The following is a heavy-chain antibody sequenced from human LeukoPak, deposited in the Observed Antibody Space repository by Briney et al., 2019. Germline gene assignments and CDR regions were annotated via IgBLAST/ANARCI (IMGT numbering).Heavy chain of an antibody. D-gene: IGHD6-19*01. Sequence: GASVKVSCKASGGTFSSYAISWVRQAPGQGLEWMGGIIPIFGTANYAQKFQGRVTITADESTSTAYMELSSLRSEDTAVYYCARTPKEGMQWLAFYYFDYWGQGTLVTVSS. CDR3: ARTPKEGMQWLAFYYFDY. J-gene: IGHJ4*02. CDR1: GGTFSSYA. CDR2: IIPIFGTA. V-gene: IGHV1-69*13.